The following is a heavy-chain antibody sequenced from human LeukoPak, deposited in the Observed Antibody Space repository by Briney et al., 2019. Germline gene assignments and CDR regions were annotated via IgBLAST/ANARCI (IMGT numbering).Heavy chain of an antibody. D-gene: IGHD3-10*01. V-gene: IGHV3-23*01. CDR3: AKRLRGGYYYYGMDV. CDR1: GFTFSSYA. CDR2: ISGSGGST. Sequence: GGSLRLSCAASGFTFSSYAMSWVRQAPGKGLEWVSAISGSGGSTYYADSVKGRFTISRDNSKNTLYLQMNSLGAEDTAVYYCAKRLRGGYYYYGMDVWGQGTTVTVSS. J-gene: IGHJ6*02.